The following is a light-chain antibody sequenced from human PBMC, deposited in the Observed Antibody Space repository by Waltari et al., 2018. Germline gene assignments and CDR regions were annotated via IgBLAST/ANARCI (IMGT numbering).Light chain of an antibody. CDR3: QQTYSTLRT. Sequence: DLQMTQSPSSLSASVGDTVTITCRASQSISNYLNWYQQKPGKAPNLLVYSASSLQSGVPSRFTGSGSGTDFTLTITSLQPEDFATYYCQQTYSTLRTFGGGTKVEIK. CDR1: QSISNY. V-gene: IGKV1-39*01. CDR2: SAS. J-gene: IGKJ4*01.